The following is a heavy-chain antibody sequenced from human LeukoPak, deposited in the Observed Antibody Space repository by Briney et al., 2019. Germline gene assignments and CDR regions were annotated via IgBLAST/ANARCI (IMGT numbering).Heavy chain of an antibody. CDR1: GFTFSSYE. D-gene: IGHD2-2*01. J-gene: IGHJ4*02. CDR2: ISSSGSTI. Sequence: GGSLRLSCAASGFTFSSYEMNWVRQAPGKGLEWVSYISSSGSTIYYADSVKGRFTISRDNSKNTLYLQMGSLRAEDMAVYYCARESCSSTSCYVDYWGQGTLVTVSS. V-gene: IGHV3-48*03. CDR3: ARESCSSTSCYVDY.